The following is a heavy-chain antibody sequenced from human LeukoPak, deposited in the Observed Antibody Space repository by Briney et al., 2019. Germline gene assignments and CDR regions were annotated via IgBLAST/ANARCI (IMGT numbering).Heavy chain of an antibody. CDR3: ARDPYSGSYGNYYYYFMDV. CDR2: ISPSFSTI. Sequence: TGGSLRLSCAASGFTFSSVEMNWVRQAPGKGLEWVAYISPSFSTIYSPDSVKGRFTISRDNAKNSLYLQMNSLRAEDTAVYYCARDPYSGSYGNYYYYFMDVWGKGTTVTISS. V-gene: IGHV3-48*03. CDR1: GFTFSSVE. J-gene: IGHJ6*03. D-gene: IGHD1-26*01.